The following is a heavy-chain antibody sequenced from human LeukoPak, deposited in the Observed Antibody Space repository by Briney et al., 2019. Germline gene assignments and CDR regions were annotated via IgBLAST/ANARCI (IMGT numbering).Heavy chain of an antibody. J-gene: IGHJ6*02. CDR3: AKGGSYYYYYGMDV. CDR1: GFTFSSSA. D-gene: IGHD2-15*01. CDR2: ISASGGST. V-gene: IGHV3-23*01. Sequence: GGSLRLSCAASGFTFSSSAMSWVRQVPGKGLEWVSGISASGGSTYYADSVRGRFTISRDNSKNTLYVQMNSLRDEDTAVYYCAKGGSYYYYYGMDVWGQGTTVTVSS.